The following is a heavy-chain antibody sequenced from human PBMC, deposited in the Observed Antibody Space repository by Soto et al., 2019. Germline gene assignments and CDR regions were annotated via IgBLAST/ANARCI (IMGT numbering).Heavy chain of an antibody. Sequence: GASVKVSCKASGYTFTSYYIHWVRQAPGQGLEWMGIINPSGGSTSYAQKFQGRVTMTRDTSTSTVYMELSSLRSEDTAVYYCARSLCTNGVCYIGAGVDYWGQGTLVTVYS. CDR1: GYTFTSYY. D-gene: IGHD2-8*01. CDR2: INPSGGST. V-gene: IGHV1-46*03. J-gene: IGHJ4*02. CDR3: ARSLCTNGVCYIGAGVDY.